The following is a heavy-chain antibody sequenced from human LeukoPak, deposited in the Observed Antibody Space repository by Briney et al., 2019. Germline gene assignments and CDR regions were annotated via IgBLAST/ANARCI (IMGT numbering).Heavy chain of an antibody. J-gene: IGHJ6*03. Sequence: WASVKVSCKASGGTFSSYAISWVRQAPGQGLEWMGGIIPIFGTANYAQKFQGRVTITADKSTSTAYMELSSLRSEDTAVYYCARGEVRGVNYYYYMDVWGKGTTVTVSS. CDR2: IIPIFGTA. D-gene: IGHD3-10*01. V-gene: IGHV1-69*06. CDR1: GGTFSSYA. CDR3: ARGEVRGVNYYYYMDV.